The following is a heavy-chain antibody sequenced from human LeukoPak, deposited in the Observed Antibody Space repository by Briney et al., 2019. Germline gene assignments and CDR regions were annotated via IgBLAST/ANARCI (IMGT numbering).Heavy chain of an antibody. CDR3: ARHRGGSYSN. D-gene: IGHD1-26*01. CDR1: GGSFSGYY. V-gene: IGHV4-34*01. CDR2: INHSGST. J-gene: IGHJ4*02. Sequence: SETLSLTCAVYGGSFSGYYWSWIRQPPGKGLEWIGEINHSGSTNYNPSLKSRVTISVDTSKNQFSLKLSSVTAADTAVYYCARHRGGSYSNWGQGTLVTVSS.